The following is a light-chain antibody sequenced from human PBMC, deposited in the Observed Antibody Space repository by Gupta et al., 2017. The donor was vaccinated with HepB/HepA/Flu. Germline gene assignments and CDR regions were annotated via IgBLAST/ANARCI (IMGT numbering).Light chain of an antibody. CDR1: QSLIHSDGNIY. CDR2: GAS. J-gene: IGKJ2*02. V-gene: IGKV2-24*01. CDR3: KQRNHFPRT. Sequence: DIVLTQTPLSSSVTLGQPASISCSSSQSLIHSDGNIYFNWHQQKPGQPPSLLIYGASSRDSGVPDRFSGSGTGTDFTLKISSVEAEDFGIYYCKQRNHFPRTFGQGTKVEIK.